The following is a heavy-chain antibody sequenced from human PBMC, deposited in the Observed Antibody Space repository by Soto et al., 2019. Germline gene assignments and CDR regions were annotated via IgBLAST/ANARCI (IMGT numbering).Heavy chain of an antibody. J-gene: IGHJ4*02. V-gene: IGHV1-3*01. CDR3: ARDMGFGLSDY. CDR2: INAGNGNT. D-gene: IGHD3-10*01. Sequence: QVQLVQSGAEVKKPGASVKVSCKASGYTFTSYAMHWVRQAPGQRLEWMGWINAGNGNTKYSQKSQGRVTITRDTSASTVYMELSSLRSEDTAVYHCARDMGFGLSDYWGQGTLVTVSS. CDR1: GYTFTSYA.